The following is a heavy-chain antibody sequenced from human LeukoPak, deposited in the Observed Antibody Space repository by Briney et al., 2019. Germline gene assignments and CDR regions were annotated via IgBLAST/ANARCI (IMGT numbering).Heavy chain of an antibody. CDR3: ARCIWFGDYVNNYFDY. CDR2: INPSGGST. Sequence: ASVKVSCKASGYTFNGYYIHWVRQVPGQGLEWMGIINPSGGSTSYAQRFQGRVTMTRDMSTSTVYMELSSLRSEDTAVYFCARCIWFGDYVNNYFDYWGQGTLVTVSS. J-gene: IGHJ4*02. V-gene: IGHV1-46*02. CDR1: GYTFNGYY. D-gene: IGHD4-17*01.